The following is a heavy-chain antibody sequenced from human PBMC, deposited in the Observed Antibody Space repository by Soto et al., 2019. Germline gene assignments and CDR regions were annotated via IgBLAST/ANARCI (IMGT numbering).Heavy chain of an antibody. D-gene: IGHD1-26*01. CDR3: ARVRVGAKSHPFDY. CDR2: ISYDGSNK. Sequence: QVQLVESGGGVVQPGRSLRLSCAASGFTFSSYAMHWVRQAPGKGLERVAVISYDGSNKYYADSVKGRFTISRDNSKNTLYLQMNSLRAEDTAVYYCARVRVGAKSHPFDYWGQGTLVTVSS. V-gene: IGHV3-30-3*01. CDR1: GFTFSSYA. J-gene: IGHJ4*02.